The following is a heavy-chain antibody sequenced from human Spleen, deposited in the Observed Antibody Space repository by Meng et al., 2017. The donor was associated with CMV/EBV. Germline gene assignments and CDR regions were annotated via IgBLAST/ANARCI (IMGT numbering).Heavy chain of an antibody. CDR2: IYSGGTI. J-gene: IGHJ6*02. D-gene: IGHD2-2*01. CDR1: GFAVRTNY. V-gene: IGHV3-53*01. Sequence: GESLKISCAASGFAVRTNYMSWVRQAPGKGLEWVSVIYSGGTIYYTDSVKGRFTISRDNAKNSLYLQMNSLRAEDTALYYCARGRVPAASAMMDVWGQGTTVTVSS. CDR3: ARGRVPAASAMMDV.